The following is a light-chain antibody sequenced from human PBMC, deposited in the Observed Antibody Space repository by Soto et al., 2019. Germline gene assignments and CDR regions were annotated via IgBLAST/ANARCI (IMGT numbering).Light chain of an antibody. CDR1: QGIRNY. CDR2: SVS. Sequence: DIQMTQSQSSLSASVGDRVTITCRASQGIRNYLNWYQQKAGEAPRLLIYSVSTLQSGVPSRFSGGGSGTDFTLTISSLQPEDCGTYYCQESYSIRTFGLGTKVDIK. V-gene: IGKV1-39*01. CDR3: QESYSIRT. J-gene: IGKJ1*01.